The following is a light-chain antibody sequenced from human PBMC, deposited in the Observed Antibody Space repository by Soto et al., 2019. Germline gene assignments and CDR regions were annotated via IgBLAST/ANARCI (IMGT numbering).Light chain of an antibody. CDR3: QRYDSSSWT. CDR2: DAS. CDR1: QIVSSNY. Sequence: EMVLTQSPGTLSLSPGERATLSCRASQIVSSNYLAWYQQKPGQAPRLLIYDASNRATGIPDRFSGSGSGTDFTLTISRLEPEDFAVYYCQRYDSSSWTFAQGTKVDIK. V-gene: IGKV3-20*01. J-gene: IGKJ1*01.